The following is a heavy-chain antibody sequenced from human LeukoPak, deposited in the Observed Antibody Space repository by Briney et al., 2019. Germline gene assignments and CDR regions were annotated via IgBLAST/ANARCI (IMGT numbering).Heavy chain of an antibody. Sequence: PGGSLRLSCAASGFTFDDYDMSWVRQPPGKGLEWVSGINWNGGSTGYADSVKGRFTISRDNAKNSLYLQMNSLRAEDTALYYCARFQLLSGFYYYYYMDVWGKGTTVTVSS. CDR3: ARFQLLSGFYYYYYMDV. D-gene: IGHD6-6*01. CDR2: INWNGGST. J-gene: IGHJ6*03. V-gene: IGHV3-20*04. CDR1: GFTFDDYD.